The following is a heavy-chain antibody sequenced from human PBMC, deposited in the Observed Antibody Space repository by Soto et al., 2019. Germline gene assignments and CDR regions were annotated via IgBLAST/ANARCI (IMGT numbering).Heavy chain of an antibody. Sequence: EVQLRQSGGGVVQPGGSLRLSCVASGFSFNNYAMTWVRQAPGKGLEWVSGISGSGDGTYYADSVKDRFSVSRDKSTSTVHLQMSSLRVEDTAVYYCAKDKGLRGSSYFGDWGQGALAIVSS. CDR1: GFSFNNYA. D-gene: IGHD3-16*01. J-gene: IGHJ4*02. CDR2: ISGSGDGT. CDR3: AKDKGLRGSSYFGD. V-gene: IGHV3-23*01.